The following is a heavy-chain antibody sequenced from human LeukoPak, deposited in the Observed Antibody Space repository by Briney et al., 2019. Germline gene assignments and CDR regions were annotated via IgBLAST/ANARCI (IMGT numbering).Heavy chain of an antibody. J-gene: IGHJ4*02. CDR3: TTGGYCSGGSCRYYFDY. D-gene: IGHD2-15*01. CDR2: IYYSGST. V-gene: IGHV4-39*07. Sequence: WVRQAPGKGLEWIGSIYYSGSTYYNPSLKSRVTISVDTSKNQFSLKLSSVTAADTAVYYCTTGGYCSGGSCRYYFDYWGQGTLVTVSS.